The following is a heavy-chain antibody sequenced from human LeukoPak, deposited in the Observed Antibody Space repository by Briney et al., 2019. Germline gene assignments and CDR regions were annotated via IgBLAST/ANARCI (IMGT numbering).Heavy chain of an antibody. CDR2: ISYSGST. D-gene: IGHD3-22*01. CDR1: GGSINSGNYL. J-gene: IGHJ4*02. Sequence: SETLSLTCTVSGGSINSGNYLWGWIRQPPGKGLEWIGSISYSGSTYYNPSLKSRVTMSVDTSKNQFSLKVRSVTAPDTAVYYCARLQYYDGRGYYYGFDYWGQGTLVTVSS. V-gene: IGHV4-39*01. CDR3: ARLQYYDGRGYYYGFDY.